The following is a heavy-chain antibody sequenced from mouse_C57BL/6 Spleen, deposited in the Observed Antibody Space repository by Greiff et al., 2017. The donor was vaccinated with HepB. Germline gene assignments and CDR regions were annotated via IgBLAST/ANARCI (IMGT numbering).Heavy chain of an antibody. V-gene: IGHV3-5*01. J-gene: IGHJ4*01. D-gene: IGHD1-1*01. CDR1: GISITTGNYR. CDR2: IYYSGTI. CDR3: AREGDYFYAMDY. Sequence: EVKLMESGPGLVKPSQTVFLTCTVTGISITTGNYRWSWIRQFPGNKLEWIGYIYYSGTITYNPSLTSRTTITRDTPKNQFFLEMNALTAEDTATYYCAREGDYFYAMDYWGQGTSVTVSS.